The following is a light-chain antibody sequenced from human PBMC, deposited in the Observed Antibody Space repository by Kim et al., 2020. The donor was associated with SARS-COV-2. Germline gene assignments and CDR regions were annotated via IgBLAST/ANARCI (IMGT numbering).Light chain of an antibody. J-gene: IGKJ1*01. V-gene: IGKV3D-15*01. Sequence: SPGERATLSCRASQSVSSNLAWYQQKPGQAPRLLIYGASTRATGIPARFSGSGSGTEFTLTISSLQSEDFAVYYCQQHNNWPPWTFGQGTKVEIK. CDR1: QSVSSN. CDR3: QQHNNWPPWT. CDR2: GAS.